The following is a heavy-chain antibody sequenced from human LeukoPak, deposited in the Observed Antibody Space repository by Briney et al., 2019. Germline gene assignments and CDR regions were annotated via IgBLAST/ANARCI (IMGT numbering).Heavy chain of an antibody. CDR2: IASDGSST. D-gene: IGHD4-23*01. Sequence: GGSLRLSCAASGFTFSSYWMNRVRHAPGMGLVWVSRIASDGSSTTYADSVKGRFSISRDNAKNTLYLQMNSLRVEDTAVYYCARGRPHGNDYWGQGTLVTVSS. J-gene: IGHJ4*02. CDR1: GFTFSSYW. CDR3: ARGRPHGNDY. V-gene: IGHV3-74*01.